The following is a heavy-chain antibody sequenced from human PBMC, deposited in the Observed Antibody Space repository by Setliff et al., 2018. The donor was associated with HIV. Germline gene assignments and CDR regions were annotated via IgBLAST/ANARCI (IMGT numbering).Heavy chain of an antibody. CDR1: GYNFVDYS. D-gene: IGHD3-10*01. CDR3: ARSMGFKATTRLDL. Sequence: PGESLKISCQGSGYNFVDYSIAWVRQVPGKGLEWMGIIYPVDSETRYSPSFQGQVTISADKSINTAYLQWSSLQASDTAVYYCARSMGFKATTRLDLWGQGTMVTVSS. V-gene: IGHV5-51*01. CDR2: IYPVDSET. J-gene: IGHJ3*01.